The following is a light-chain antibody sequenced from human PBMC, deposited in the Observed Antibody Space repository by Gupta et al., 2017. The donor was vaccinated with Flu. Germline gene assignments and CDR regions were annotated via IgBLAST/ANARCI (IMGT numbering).Light chain of an antibody. Sequence: VTISGTRSSGTIANNYVHWYQQRPGSSPTIVIYEDNRRPYGVPDRFSGSIDSSPNSASLTISGLKTEDEADYHCQSYDGSSHWVFGGGTKLTVL. CDR1: SGTIANNY. J-gene: IGLJ3*02. V-gene: IGLV6-57*01. CDR3: QSYDGSSHWV. CDR2: EDN.